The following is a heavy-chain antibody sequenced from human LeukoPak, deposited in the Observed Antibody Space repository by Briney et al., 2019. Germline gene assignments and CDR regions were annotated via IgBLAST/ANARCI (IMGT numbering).Heavy chain of an antibody. CDR3: ARDLESAAGTGDAFDV. D-gene: IGHD6-13*01. V-gene: IGHV3-21*01. CDR2: ITTRGSYI. CDR1: GFTFGSYT. Sequence: NPGGSLRLSCAASGFTFGSYTMNWVRQAPGKGLEWVSSITTRGSYIYYVDSVKGRFTISRDNANNLLYLQVNRLRPEDTAVYYCARDLESAAGTGDAFDVWGQGTMVTVSS. J-gene: IGHJ3*01.